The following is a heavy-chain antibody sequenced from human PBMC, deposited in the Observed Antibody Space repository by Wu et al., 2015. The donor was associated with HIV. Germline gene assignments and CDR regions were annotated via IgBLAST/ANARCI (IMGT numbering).Heavy chain of an antibody. D-gene: IGHD3-10*01. CDR1: GDTFLKYT. Sequence: QVRLVQSGAEVKKSGSSVKVSCKASGDTFLKYTITWLRQAPGQGFEWMGGIVPVLGAANYAQKFRGRLTITADESTATVYMELSSLRSEDTAVYYCARDKFYGSGSYVYWGQGTLVTVSS. CDR3: ARDKFYGSGSYVY. J-gene: IGHJ4*02. V-gene: IGHV1-69*16. CDR2: IVPVLGAA.